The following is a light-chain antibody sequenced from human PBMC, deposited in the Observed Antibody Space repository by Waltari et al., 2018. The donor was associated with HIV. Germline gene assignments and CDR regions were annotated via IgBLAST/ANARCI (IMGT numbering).Light chain of an antibody. V-gene: IGKV3-15*01. CDR3: QQYSRWPPTWT. CDR2: DAY. CDR1: ENISNN. Sequence: EVVMTQSPGTLSVSPGERATLSSRSSENISNNLAWYEQKPGKAPRLLFYDAYARATGVPARFSGSGSGTEFTLTISGLQSEDFAIYYCQQYSRWPPTWTFGQGTKVDVK. J-gene: IGKJ1*01.